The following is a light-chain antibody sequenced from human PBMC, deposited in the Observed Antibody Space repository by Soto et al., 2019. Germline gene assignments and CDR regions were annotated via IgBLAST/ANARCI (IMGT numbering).Light chain of an antibody. J-gene: IGKJ1*01. CDR2: GAS. Sequence: EIVLTQSPATLSLSPGERATLSCRASQSVNSNLAWYQQKPGQAPGLLIYGASSRATGIPDRFSGSGSGTDFTLTISRLEPEDFAVYYCQQYGRSPWTFGQGTKVDIK. V-gene: IGKV3-20*01. CDR3: QQYGRSPWT. CDR1: QSVNSN.